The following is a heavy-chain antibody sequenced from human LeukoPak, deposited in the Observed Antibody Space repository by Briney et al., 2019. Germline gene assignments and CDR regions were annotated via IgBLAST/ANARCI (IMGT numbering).Heavy chain of an antibody. CDR1: GYTFTGYY. CDR2: INPNSGGT. V-gene: IGHV1-2*02. J-gene: IGHJ6*02. D-gene: IGHD3-9*01. CDR3: ARGARDYDILTGYSLYYYYGMDV. Sequence: ASVKVSCKASGYTFTGYYMRWVRQAPGQGLEWMGWINPNSGGTNYAQKFQGRVTMTRDTSISTAYMELSRLRSDDTAVYYCARGARDYDILTGYSLYYYYGMDVWGQGTTVTVSS.